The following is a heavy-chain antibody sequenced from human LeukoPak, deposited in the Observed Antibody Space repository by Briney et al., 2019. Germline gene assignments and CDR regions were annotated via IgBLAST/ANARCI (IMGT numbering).Heavy chain of an antibody. V-gene: IGHV4-30-2*01. CDR3: ARELWFVNAPGSWFDP. J-gene: IGHJ5*02. Sequence: SATLSLTCAVSGDSISSGDYSWRWIRQPSGKGLEWIGYIFQSGSSYYNPSLKSRVTISVDKSKNQFSLRLTSVTAADSAVYYCARELWFVNAPGSWFDPWGQGTLVTVSS. D-gene: IGHD3-10*01. CDR1: GDSISSGDYS. CDR2: IFQSGSS.